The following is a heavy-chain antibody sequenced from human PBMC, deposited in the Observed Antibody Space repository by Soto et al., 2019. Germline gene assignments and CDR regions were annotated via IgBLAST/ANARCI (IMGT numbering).Heavy chain of an antibody. CDR3: ARETGSGSYYDY. D-gene: IGHD3-10*01. J-gene: IGHJ4*02. Sequence: SAPLSLTCTVSGGSISSYFWSWIRQPPGKGLEWIGYIYYSGDTNYSPSLKSRVTISVDTSKNQFSLKLSSVTAADTAVYYCARETGSGSYYDYWGQGALVTVSS. CDR1: GGSISSYF. V-gene: IGHV4-59*01. CDR2: IYYSGDT.